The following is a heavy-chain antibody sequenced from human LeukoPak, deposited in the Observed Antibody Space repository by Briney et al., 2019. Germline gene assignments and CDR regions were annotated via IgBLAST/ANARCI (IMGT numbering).Heavy chain of an antibody. Sequence: KPSETLSLTCTVSGGSISSYYWTWIRQPPGKGLEWIGYIYYTGATSYNPPLKSRVTISVDTSKKQFSLKLTSVTAADTAVYYCARYGGSGWVIDNWGQGTLVTVSS. V-gene: IGHV4-59*08. CDR2: IYYTGAT. CDR1: GGSISSYY. J-gene: IGHJ4*02. D-gene: IGHD6-19*01. CDR3: ARYGGSGWVIDN.